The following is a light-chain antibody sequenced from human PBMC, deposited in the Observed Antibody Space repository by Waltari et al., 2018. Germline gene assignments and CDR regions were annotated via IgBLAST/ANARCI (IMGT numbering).Light chain of an antibody. V-gene: IGLV3-25*03. CDR3: QSTDNSNTYLYWM. Sequence: SYDLTQPPSVSVSPGQTARIPCSGDTLTKQYAYWYQQKPGQAPVLVIYKDHERTSGIPERFYGSSSGTTVTLTISGVQAEDEADYYCQSTDNSNTYLYWMFGGGTKLTVL. J-gene: IGLJ3*02. CDR2: KDH. CDR1: TLTKQY.